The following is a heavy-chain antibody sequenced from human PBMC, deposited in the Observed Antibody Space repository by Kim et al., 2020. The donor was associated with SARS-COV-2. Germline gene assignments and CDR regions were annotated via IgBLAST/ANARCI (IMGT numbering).Heavy chain of an antibody. D-gene: IGHD2-21*01. Sequence: GGSLRLSCAVSGFTFSDHYMDWVRQAPGKGLERVGRIRNKGNNYITGYAASVRGRFTISRDDSKSLVFLQMNSLKTEDTALYYCARDAASYYLGMDVWGQGTPVTVSS. CDR1: GFTFSDHY. V-gene: IGHV3-72*01. CDR2: IRNKGNNYIT. CDR3: ARDAASYYLGMDV. J-gene: IGHJ6*02.